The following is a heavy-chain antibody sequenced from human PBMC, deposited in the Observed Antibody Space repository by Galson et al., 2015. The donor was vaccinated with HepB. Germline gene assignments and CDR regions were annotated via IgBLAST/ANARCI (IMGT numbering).Heavy chain of an antibody. CDR2: INPNTGGT. Sequence: SVTVSCKASGSTFTDYYMHWVRQAPGQGLEWMGRINPNTGGTNYAQKFQGRVTMTRDTSISTAYMELSRLRSDDTAVYYCARENDIITFGGVIVTQFDYWGQGTLVTVSS. J-gene: IGHJ4*02. CDR1: GSTFTDYY. CDR3: ARENDIITFGGVIVTQFDY. D-gene: IGHD3-16*02. V-gene: IGHV1-2*06.